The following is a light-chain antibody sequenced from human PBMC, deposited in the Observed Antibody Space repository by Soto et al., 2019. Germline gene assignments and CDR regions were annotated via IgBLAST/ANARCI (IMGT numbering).Light chain of an antibody. CDR1: KSDIGVYDF. V-gene: IGLV2-8*01. CDR3: KSYAGSNTYV. J-gene: IGLJ1*01. CDR2: EVV. Sequence: QSVLTQPPSASGSPGQSVTISCTGTKSDIGVYDFVSWYQHHPGKAPRLIIYEVVQRPSEVPDRFSGSKSSNTASLTVSGLQAADEADYFCKSYAGSNTYVFGSGTKLTVL.